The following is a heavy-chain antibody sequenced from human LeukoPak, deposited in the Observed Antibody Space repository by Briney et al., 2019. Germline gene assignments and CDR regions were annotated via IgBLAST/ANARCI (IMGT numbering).Heavy chain of an antibody. Sequence: KTGGSLRLSCAASGFTFSSYNMNWVRQTPGQGLEWVSSITSGSSHIYYADSVKGRFTISRDNAKSSLYLQMNSLRAEDTAVYYCAREMYSSGWLNAFDIWGQGTLVTVSS. V-gene: IGHV3-21*01. D-gene: IGHD6-19*01. CDR3: AREMYSSGWLNAFDI. J-gene: IGHJ3*02. CDR2: ITSGSSHI. CDR1: GFTFSSYN.